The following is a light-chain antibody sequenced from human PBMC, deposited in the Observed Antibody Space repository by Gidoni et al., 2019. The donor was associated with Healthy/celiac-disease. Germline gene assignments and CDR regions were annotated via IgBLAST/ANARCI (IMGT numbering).Light chain of an antibody. CDR1: QSISSY. J-gene: IGKJ2*01. Sequence: DIQLTQSPSSRSASVGDRVTITCRASQSISSYLTWYQQKPGNAPKLLIYAASSLQSGVPSRFSGSGSGTDFTLTISSLQPEDFATYYCQQSYSTPRTFGQGTKLEIK. CDR2: AAS. CDR3: QQSYSTPRT. V-gene: IGKV1-39*01.